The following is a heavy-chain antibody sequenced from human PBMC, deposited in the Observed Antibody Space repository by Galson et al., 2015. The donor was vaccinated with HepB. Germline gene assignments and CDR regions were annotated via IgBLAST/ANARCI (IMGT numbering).Heavy chain of an antibody. CDR1: GFTFSSYS. J-gene: IGHJ2*01. CDR2: ISSSSSYI. V-gene: IGHV3-21*04. D-gene: IGHD2-21*01. CDR3: AKGPISQMWYFDL. Sequence: SLRLSCAASGFTFSSYSMNWVRQAPGKGLEWVSSISSSSSYIYYADSVKGRFTISRDNAKNTLYLQMNSLRAEDTAVYYCAKGPISQMWYFDLWGRGTLVTVSS.